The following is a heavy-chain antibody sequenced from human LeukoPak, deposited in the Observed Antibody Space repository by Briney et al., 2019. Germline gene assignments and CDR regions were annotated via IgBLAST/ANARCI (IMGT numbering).Heavy chain of an antibody. D-gene: IGHD6-19*01. V-gene: IGHV3-48*03. CDR2: ISFSGSDI. J-gene: IGHJ4*02. CDR1: GFTFSGFE. Sequence: GGSLRLSCAASGFTFSGFEMNWVRQAPGKGLEWVSYISFSGSDIYYADSVRGRFTIYRDNAKNSLYLQMNSLRVEDTAIYYCARRAVPDYWGQGALVTVSS. CDR3: ARRAVPDY.